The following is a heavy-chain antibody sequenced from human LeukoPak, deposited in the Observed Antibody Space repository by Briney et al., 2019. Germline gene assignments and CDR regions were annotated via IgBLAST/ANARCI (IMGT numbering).Heavy chain of an antibody. CDR3: ARGDYDFWSGYYGVDY. D-gene: IGHD3-3*01. Sequence: GGSLRLSCAASGFTFSSYSMNWVRQAPGKGLEWVSSISSSSSYIYYADSVKGRFTISRDSAKNSLYLQMNSLRAEDPAVYYCARGDYDFWSGYYGVDYWGQGTLVTVSS. CDR2: ISSSSSYI. V-gene: IGHV3-21*01. CDR1: GFTFSSYS. J-gene: IGHJ4*02.